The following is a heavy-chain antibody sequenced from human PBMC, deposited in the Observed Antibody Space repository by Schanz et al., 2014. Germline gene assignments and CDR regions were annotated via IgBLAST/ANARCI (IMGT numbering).Heavy chain of an antibody. J-gene: IGHJ4*02. CDR3: ARGGPAYYFDD. Sequence: EVQVVESGGGLVQPGGSLRLSCASSGFSFTTYAMSWVRQAPGKGLEWVSFIYIGGNTYYADSVKGRFTISRDNSKNTVYIQMNSLRAEDTAVYYCARGGPAYYFDDWGQGTLVNVSS. CDR2: IYIGGNT. V-gene: IGHV3-66*01. CDR1: GFSFTTYA.